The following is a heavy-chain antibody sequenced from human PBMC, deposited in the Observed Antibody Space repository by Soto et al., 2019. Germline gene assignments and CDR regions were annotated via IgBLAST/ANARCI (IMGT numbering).Heavy chain of an antibody. D-gene: IGHD3-22*01. CDR3: ARDVRSDYYDSSEENY. J-gene: IGHJ4*02. CDR2: IYSGGST. V-gene: IGHV3-66*01. CDR1: GFTVSSNY. Sequence: GGSLRLSCAASGFTVSSNYMSWVRQAPGKGLEWVSVIYSGGSTYYADSVKGRFTISRDNSKNTLYLQMNSLRAEDTAVYYCARDVRSDYYDSSEENYWGQGTLVTVSS.